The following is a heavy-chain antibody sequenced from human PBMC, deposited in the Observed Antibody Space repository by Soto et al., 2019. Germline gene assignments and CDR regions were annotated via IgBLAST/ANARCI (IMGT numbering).Heavy chain of an antibody. CDR3: ARGGKNSYGMDV. CDR2: IWYDGRNK. J-gene: IGHJ6*02. Sequence: QVQLVESGGGVVQPGRSLRLSCAASGFSFSSYGMHWVRQAPDKWLEWVANIWYDGRNKYYADSVKGRFTISRDNSKNTFYLQMNSLRAEDTAVYYCARGGKNSYGMDVWGQGTTVTVSS. CDR1: GFSFSSYG. D-gene: IGHD3-16*01. V-gene: IGHV3-33*01.